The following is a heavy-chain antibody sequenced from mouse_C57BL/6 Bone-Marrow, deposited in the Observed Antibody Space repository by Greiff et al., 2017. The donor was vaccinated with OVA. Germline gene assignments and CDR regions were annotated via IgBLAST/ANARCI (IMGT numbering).Heavy chain of an antibody. J-gene: IGHJ2*01. CDR3: ARLQADY. CDR1: GYTFTSYG. Sequence: QVQLQQPGADLVKPGASVKVSCKASGYTFTSYGMHWVKQTPGQGLEWIGRIHPSASDTNYHQKFKGKATLTVDKSSSTDYIHLSSLASEDSAVYSYARLQADYWGQGTTLTVSS. CDR2: IHPSASDT. V-gene: IGHV1-74*01. D-gene: IGHD1-2*01.